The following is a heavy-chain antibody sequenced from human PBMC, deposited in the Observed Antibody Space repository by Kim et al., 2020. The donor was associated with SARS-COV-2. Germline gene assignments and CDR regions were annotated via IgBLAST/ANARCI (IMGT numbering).Heavy chain of an antibody. D-gene: IGHD6-19*01. J-gene: IGHJ4*02. Sequence: YYADSVKGRFTISRENSKNTLYLQMSGLRADESAIYYCARGSSNGWDYWGQGTLLTVSS. V-gene: IGHV3-23*01. CDR3: ARGSSNGWDY.